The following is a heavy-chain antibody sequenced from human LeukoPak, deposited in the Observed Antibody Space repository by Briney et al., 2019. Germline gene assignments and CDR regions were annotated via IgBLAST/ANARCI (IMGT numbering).Heavy chain of an antibody. D-gene: IGHD3-22*01. CDR3: AKLGDRDRGFNYYDSTGYFDY. V-gene: IGHV3-23*01. CDR1: GFTFSSYA. CDR2: ISGSGGST. Sequence: GGSLRLSCAASGFTFSSYAMSWVRQAPGKGLEWVSAISGSGGSTYYADSVKGRFTISRDNSKNTLYLQMNSLRAEDTAVYYCAKLGDRDRGFNYYDSTGYFDYWGQGTLVTVSS. J-gene: IGHJ4*02.